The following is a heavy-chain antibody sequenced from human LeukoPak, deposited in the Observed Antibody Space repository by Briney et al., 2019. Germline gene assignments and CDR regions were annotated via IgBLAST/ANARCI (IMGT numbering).Heavy chain of an antibody. Sequence: SETLSLTFTVSGGSINNYYWSWIRQPPGKGLEWIGYIYYSGSTNYNPSLRSRVTISVDTSKNQFSLKLNSVTAADTAVYYCARVGSWYWFDPWGQGTLVTVSS. CDR2: IYYSGST. CDR3: ARVGSWYWFDP. V-gene: IGHV4-59*01. CDR1: GGSINNYY. J-gene: IGHJ5*02. D-gene: IGHD6-13*01.